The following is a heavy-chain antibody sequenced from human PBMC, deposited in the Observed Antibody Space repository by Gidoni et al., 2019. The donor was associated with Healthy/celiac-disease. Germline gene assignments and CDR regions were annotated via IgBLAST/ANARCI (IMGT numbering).Heavy chain of an antibody. V-gene: IGHV3-30*04. CDR3: ARVKGSYYMGGDFDY. J-gene: IGHJ4*02. Sequence: QVQLVESGGGVVQPGRSLRLSCAASGFTFSSYAMHWVRQAPGKGLEWVAVISYDGSNKYYADSVKGRFTISRDNSKNTLYLQMNSLRAEDTAVYYCARVKGSYYMGGDFDYWGQGTLVTVSS. D-gene: IGHD1-26*01. CDR2: ISYDGSNK. CDR1: GFTFSSYA.